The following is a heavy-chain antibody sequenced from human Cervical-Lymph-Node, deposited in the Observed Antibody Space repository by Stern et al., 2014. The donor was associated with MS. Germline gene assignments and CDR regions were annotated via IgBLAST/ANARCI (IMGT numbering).Heavy chain of an antibody. CDR3: ARDIVLVPAAMDHYYYGMDV. J-gene: IGHJ6*02. V-gene: IGHV1-2*02. CDR2: INPNSGGT. Sequence: QDQLVQSGAEVKKPGASVKVSCKASGYTFTGYYMHWVRQAPGQGLEWMGWINPNSGGTNYAQKFQGRVTMTRDTSISTAYMELSRLRSDDTAVYYCARDIVLVPAAMDHYYYGMDVWGQGTTVTVSS. D-gene: IGHD2-2*01. CDR1: GYTFTGYY.